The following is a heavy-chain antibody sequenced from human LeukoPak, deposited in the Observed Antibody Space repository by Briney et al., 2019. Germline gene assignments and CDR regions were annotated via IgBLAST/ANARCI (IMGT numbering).Heavy chain of an antibody. CDR1: GFTVSSNY. V-gene: IGHV3-53*01. J-gene: IGHJ4*02. D-gene: IGHD6-13*01. CDR3: AKLGAAPGY. CDR2: IYTGGNT. Sequence: PGGSVRLSCAASGFTVSSNYMSWVRQAPGKGLEWVSVIYTGGNTYYADSVKGRFTISRDNSTNTLYLQMNSLRADDTAVYYCAKLGAAPGYWGQGTLVTVSS.